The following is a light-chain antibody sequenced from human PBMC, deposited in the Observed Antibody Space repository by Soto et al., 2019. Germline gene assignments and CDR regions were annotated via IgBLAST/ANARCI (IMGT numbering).Light chain of an antibody. Sequence: EIVLTPSPATLSLSPGERATLSCRASQSLSSYLAWYQQKPGQAPRLLIYGASTRATGTPARFSGSGSGTEFTLTISSLQSEDFAVYYCQQYIRWPLTFGGGTKVDIK. CDR1: QSLSSY. CDR2: GAS. V-gene: IGKV3-15*01. CDR3: QQYIRWPLT. J-gene: IGKJ4*01.